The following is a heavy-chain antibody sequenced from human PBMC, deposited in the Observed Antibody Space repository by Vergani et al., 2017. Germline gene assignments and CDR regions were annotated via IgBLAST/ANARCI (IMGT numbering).Heavy chain of an antibody. CDR3: ARVMYRDEASTGYRLEGMDI. D-gene: IGHD3-9*01. V-gene: IGHV4-59*01. CDR2: IYSTGST. J-gene: IGHJ6*02. CDR1: GGSISSYY. Sequence: QLQLQESGSGLVKPSQTLSLTCAVSGGSISSYYWSWIRQPPGKGLEWIGYIYSTGSTNYNPSLNSRVTMSVDTSKNQFSLKLRSVTAADTAVYFCARVMYRDEASTGYRLEGMDIWGQGTTVTISS.